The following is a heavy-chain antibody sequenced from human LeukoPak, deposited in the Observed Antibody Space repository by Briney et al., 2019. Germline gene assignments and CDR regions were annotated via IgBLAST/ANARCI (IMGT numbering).Heavy chain of an antibody. J-gene: IGHJ2*01. CDR3: ARAPNYYDTSGYHYWYIDL. CDR1: GGSFSGYY. Sequence: SETLSLTCAVYGGSFSGYYWSWIRQPPGKGLEWIGEINHSGSTNYNPSLKSRVTISVDTSKNQFSLKLSSVTAADTAVYYCARAPNYYDTSGYHYWYIDLWGRGTLVTVSS. V-gene: IGHV4-34*01. CDR2: INHSGST. D-gene: IGHD3-22*01.